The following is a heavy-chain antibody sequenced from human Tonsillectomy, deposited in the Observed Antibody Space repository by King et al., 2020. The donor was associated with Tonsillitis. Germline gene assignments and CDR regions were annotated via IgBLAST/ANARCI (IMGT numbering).Heavy chain of an antibody. CDR2: ISISGSST. D-gene: IGHD1-26*01. CDR3: AKVGG. V-gene: IGHV3-23*04. Sequence: VQLVESVGGLVQPGGSLRLSCAASGFTLSSSTMSWVRQAPGKGLEWVSTISISGSSTKYADSVRGRFTISRDSSKNTLYLQMNSLRVEDTAVYYCAKVGGWGLGTLVAVSS. J-gene: IGHJ4*02. CDR1: GFTLSSST.